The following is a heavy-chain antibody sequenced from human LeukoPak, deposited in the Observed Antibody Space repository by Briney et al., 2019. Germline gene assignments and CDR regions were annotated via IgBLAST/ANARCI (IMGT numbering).Heavy chain of an antibody. V-gene: IGHV4-39*01. D-gene: IGHD2-2*01. CDR3: ASHYRTSYCSSTSCYEVWFDP. CDR1: GGSISSSSYY. CDR2: IYFGGST. J-gene: IGHJ5*02. Sequence: SETLSLTCTVSGGSISSSSYYWGWIRQPPGKGLGWIGSIYFGGSTYYNPSLKSRVTIPVATPKNQFSLKLSSVTAADTAVYYCASHYRTSYCSSTSCYEVWFDPWGQGTLVTVSS.